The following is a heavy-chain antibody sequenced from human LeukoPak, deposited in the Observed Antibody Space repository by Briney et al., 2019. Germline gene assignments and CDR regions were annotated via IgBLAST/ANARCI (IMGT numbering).Heavy chain of an antibody. CDR2: IYYSGNT. J-gene: IGHJ4*02. CDR1: GVSISSSNSY. Sequence: SETLSLTCAVSGVSISSSNSYWGWIRQPPGKGLEWIGSIYYSGNTYYNASLKSQVSISIDTSKNQFSLKLTSVTAADTAVYYCARQTGSGLFILPGGQGTLVTVSS. CDR3: ARQTGSGLFILP. V-gene: IGHV4-39*01. D-gene: IGHD3/OR15-3a*01.